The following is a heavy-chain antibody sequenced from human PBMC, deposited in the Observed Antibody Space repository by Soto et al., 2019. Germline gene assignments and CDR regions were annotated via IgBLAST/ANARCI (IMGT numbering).Heavy chain of an antibody. CDR2: INHSGST. CDR1: GGSSSGYY. CDR3: ARSATIFGVVIIQSYYYGMDV. D-gene: IGHD3-3*01. Sequence: SETLSLTCAVYGGSSSGYYWSWIRQPPGKGLEWIGEINHSGSTNYNPSLKSRVTISVDTSKNQFSLKLSSVTAADTAVYYCARSATIFGVVIIQSYYYGMDVWGQGTTVTVSS. J-gene: IGHJ6*02. V-gene: IGHV4-34*01.